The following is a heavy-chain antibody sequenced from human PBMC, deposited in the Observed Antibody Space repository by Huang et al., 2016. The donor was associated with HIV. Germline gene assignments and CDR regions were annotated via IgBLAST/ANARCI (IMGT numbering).Heavy chain of an antibody. D-gene: IGHD1-26*01. CDR1: GGSISSYY. J-gene: IGHJ3*02. Sequence: QVQLQESGPGLVKPSETLSLTCTVSGGSISSYYWSWIRQPPGKGLEWIGYIYYSVSTNYNPSLKSRVTISVDTSKNQFSLKLSSVTAADTAVYYCAREYSGSYRGAFDIWGQGTMVTVSS. CDR2: IYYSVST. V-gene: IGHV4-59*01. CDR3: AREYSGSYRGAFDI.